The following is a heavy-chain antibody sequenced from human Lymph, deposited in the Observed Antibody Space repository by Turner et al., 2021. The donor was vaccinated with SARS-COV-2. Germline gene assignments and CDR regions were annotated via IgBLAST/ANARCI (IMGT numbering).Heavy chain of an antibody. Sequence: QVQLVQSGAEVKKPGASVKVACKASGYTFTGYYMHWVRQAPGQGLECMGWINPNSGGTNYAQKLQGRVTMTRDTSISTAYMELSRLRSDDTAVYYCARSRDLQSMVRGVDPFDYWGQVTLVTVSS. CDR1: GYTFTGYY. J-gene: IGHJ4*02. D-gene: IGHD3-10*01. CDR2: INPNSGGT. V-gene: IGHV1-2*02. CDR3: ARSRDLQSMVRGVDPFDY.